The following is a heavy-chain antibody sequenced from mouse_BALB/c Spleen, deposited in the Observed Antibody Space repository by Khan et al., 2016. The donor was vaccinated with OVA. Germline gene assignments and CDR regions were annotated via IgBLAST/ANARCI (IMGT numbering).Heavy chain of an antibody. CDR1: GISITTGNYI. CDR2: IYYSGTI. Sequence: VQLKESGPGLVKPSQTVSLTCTVTGISITTGNYIWSWIRQFPGNKLEWIGYIYYSGTITYNPSLTGRTTITRDTSKNQFLLAMNSLTAEDTDTYYCARGSLYYGISYWYAMDYWSQGTSVTVSS. V-gene: IGHV3-5*02. D-gene: IGHD1-1*01. CDR3: ARGSLYYGISYWYAMDY. J-gene: IGHJ4*01.